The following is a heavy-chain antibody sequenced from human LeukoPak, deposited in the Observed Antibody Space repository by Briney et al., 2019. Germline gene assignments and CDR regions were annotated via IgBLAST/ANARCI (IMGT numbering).Heavy chain of an antibody. CDR3: ARERSYGDGGDY. Sequence: SETLSLTCTVSGGSISSYYWNWIRQPPGKGLEWNGSIYYSGSTNYNHSLKSRVTISVDTSKNQFSLKLSSVTAADTAVYYCARERSYGDGGDYWGQGTLVTVSS. J-gene: IGHJ4*02. V-gene: IGHV4-59*01. CDR2: IYYSGST. D-gene: IGHD5-18*01. CDR1: GGSISSYY.